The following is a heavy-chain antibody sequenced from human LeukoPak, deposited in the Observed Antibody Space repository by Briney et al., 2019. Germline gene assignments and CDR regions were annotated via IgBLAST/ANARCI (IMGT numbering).Heavy chain of an antibody. V-gene: IGHV1-2*02. Sequence: ASVKVSCKASGYTFTGYYMHWVRQAPGQGLEWMGWINPNSGGTNYAQKFQGRVTMTRDTSISTAYMELSRLRSDDTAVYYCARPMKQKYYYDSSGYYLDYWSQGTLVTVSS. CDR1: GYTFTGYY. CDR2: INPNSGGT. J-gene: IGHJ4*02. D-gene: IGHD3-22*01. CDR3: ARPMKQKYYYDSSGYYLDY.